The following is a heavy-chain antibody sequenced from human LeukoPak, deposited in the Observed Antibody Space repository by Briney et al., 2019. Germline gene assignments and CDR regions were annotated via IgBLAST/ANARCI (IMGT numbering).Heavy chain of an antibody. V-gene: IGHV1-2*06. CDR3: ARDQTYYYDSSGFP. J-gene: IGHJ4*02. D-gene: IGHD3-22*01. CDR1: GYTFTGYY. CDR2: INPNSGGT. Sequence: ASVKVSSKASGYTFTGYYMHWVRQAPGQGLEWMGRINPNSGGTNYAQKFQGRVTMTRDTSISTAYMELSRLRSDDTAVYYCARDQTYYYDSSGFPWGQGTLVTVSS.